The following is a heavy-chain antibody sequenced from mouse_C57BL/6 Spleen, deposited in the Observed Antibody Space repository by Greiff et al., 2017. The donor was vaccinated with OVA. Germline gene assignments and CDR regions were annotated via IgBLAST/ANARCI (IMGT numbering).Heavy chain of an antibody. CDR1: GFSLTSYG. CDR3: ARHHYGSSNYAMDY. D-gene: IGHD1-1*01. CDR2: IWSDGST. Sequence: VKLQESGPGLVAPSQSLSITCTVSGFSLTSYGVHWVRQPPGKGLEWLVVIWSDGSTTYNSALKSRLSISKDNSKSQVFLKMNSLQTDDTAMYYCARHHYGSSNYAMDYWGQGTSVTVSS. V-gene: IGHV2-6-1*01. J-gene: IGHJ4*01.